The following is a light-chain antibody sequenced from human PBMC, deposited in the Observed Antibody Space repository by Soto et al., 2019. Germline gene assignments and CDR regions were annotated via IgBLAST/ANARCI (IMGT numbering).Light chain of an antibody. Sequence: QSALTQPASVSESPGQSITISCTGTSSDIGAYNYVSWYQQHPGKAPKLVIFEVSNRPSGVSNRFSGSKSGKTASLAISGLQAEDEGDYYCSSYTSSSTVVFGGGTQLTVL. J-gene: IGLJ3*02. CDR3: SSYTSSSTVV. V-gene: IGLV2-14*01. CDR1: SSDIGAYNY. CDR2: EVS.